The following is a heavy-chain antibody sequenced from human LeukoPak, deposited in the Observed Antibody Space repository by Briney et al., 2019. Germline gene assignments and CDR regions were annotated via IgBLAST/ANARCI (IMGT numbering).Heavy chain of an antibody. CDR1: GFTFSSYA. CDR2: ISGSGGTT. V-gene: IGHV3-23*01. D-gene: IGHD3-16*01. J-gene: IGHJ4*02. Sequence: PGGSLRLSCAASGFTFSSYAMSWVRQAPGKGLEWVSTISGSGGTTYYADSVRGRFTISRDNSKNTLYLQMNSLRAEDTAVYYCAEGGSAMIPADYSGQGTLVTVSS. CDR3: AEGGSAMIPADY.